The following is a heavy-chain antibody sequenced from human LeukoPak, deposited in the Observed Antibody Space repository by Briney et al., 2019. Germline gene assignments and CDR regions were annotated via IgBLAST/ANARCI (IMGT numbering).Heavy chain of an antibody. CDR2: ISAYNGNT. J-gene: IGHJ4*02. CDR3: ARDQGYYDSSGFDY. V-gene: IGHV1-18*01. D-gene: IGHD3-22*01. Sequence: ASVKFSCKASGYTFTSYGISWVRQAPGQGLEWMGWISAYNGNTNYAQSLQDRVTMTADTSTSTAYMELRSLRSDDTAVYYCARDQGYYDSSGFDYWGQGTLVTVSS. CDR1: GYTFTSYG.